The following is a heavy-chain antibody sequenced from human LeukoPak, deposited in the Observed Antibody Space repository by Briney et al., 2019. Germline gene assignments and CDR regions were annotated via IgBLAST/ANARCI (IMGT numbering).Heavy chain of an antibody. CDR2: IRYDGSGK. D-gene: IGHD6-6*01. CDR1: GFTFSSYG. CDR3: AKDGRRNWFDP. Sequence: GGSLRLSCAASGFTFSSYGMHWVRQAPGKGLEWVAFIRYDGSGKYYADSVKGRFTISRDNSKNTPYLQMNSLRAEDTAVYYCAKDGRRNWFDPWGQGTLVTVSS. V-gene: IGHV3-30*02. J-gene: IGHJ5*02.